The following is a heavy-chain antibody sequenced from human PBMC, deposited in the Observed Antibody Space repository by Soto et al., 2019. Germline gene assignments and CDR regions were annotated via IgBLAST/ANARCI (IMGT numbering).Heavy chain of an antibody. V-gene: IGHV3-30*18. CDR1: VFTFSSYV. CDR3: AKDLEGYCSSTSCYTYFGLDV. Sequence: GGSLRLACPASVFTFSSYVMHCVRQAPGKGLEWVAVISYDGSNKYYADSVKGRFTISRDNSKHTLFLQMNSLRPEDTAVYYCAKDLEGYCSSTSCYTYFGLDVWGQGTTVTVSS. J-gene: IGHJ6*02. CDR2: ISYDGSNK. D-gene: IGHD2-2*01.